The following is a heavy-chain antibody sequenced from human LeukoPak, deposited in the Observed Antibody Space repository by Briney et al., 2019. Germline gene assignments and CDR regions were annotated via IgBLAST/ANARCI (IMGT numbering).Heavy chain of an antibody. Sequence: GGSLRLSCAASGFTFSSYAMSWVRQAPGKGLEWVSAISSSGGSTYYADSVKGRFTISRDNSKNTLYLQMNSLRAEDTAVYYCAKDQEYDSTFDYWGQGTLVTVSS. V-gene: IGHV3-23*01. D-gene: IGHD3-22*01. CDR2: ISSSGGST. J-gene: IGHJ4*02. CDR1: GFTFSSYA. CDR3: AKDQEYDSTFDY.